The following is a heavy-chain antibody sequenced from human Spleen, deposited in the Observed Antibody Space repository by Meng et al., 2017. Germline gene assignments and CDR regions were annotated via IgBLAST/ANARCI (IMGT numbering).Heavy chain of an antibody. CDR2: IIPNSGDT. V-gene: IGHV1-2*06. D-gene: IGHD2-21*01. Sequence: HVEVVKLGAEVREPGATVRVSCKPSGYPFTADYIQWVRQAPGQGLEWMGHIIPNSGDTLYAPKFQGRVSMTADTSIGTAYVELSGLRSDDTAIYYCVRDENISLGKLFGDYWGQGTLVTVSS. J-gene: IGHJ4*02. CDR3: VRDENISLGKLFGDY. CDR1: GYPFTADY.